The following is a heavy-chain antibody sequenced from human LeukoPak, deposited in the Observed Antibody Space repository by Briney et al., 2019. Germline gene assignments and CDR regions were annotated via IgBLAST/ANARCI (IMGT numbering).Heavy chain of an antibody. J-gene: IGHJ4*02. Sequence: QPGGSLRLSCAASGFTFSSYAMHWVRQAPGKGLEWVAVISYDGSNKYYADSVKGRFTISRDNSKNTLYLQMNSLRAEDTAVYYCARVRRDGYNLVQDYWGQGTLVTVSS. CDR1: GFTFSSYA. CDR3: ARVRRDGYNLVQDY. D-gene: IGHD5-24*01. CDR2: ISYDGSNK. V-gene: IGHV3-30*04.